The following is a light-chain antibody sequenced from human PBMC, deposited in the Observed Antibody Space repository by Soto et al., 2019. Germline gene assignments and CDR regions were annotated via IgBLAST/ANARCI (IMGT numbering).Light chain of an antibody. CDR1: QNIGVW. CDR2: GAS. CDR3: QQLNSYPSIT. J-gene: IGKJ3*01. V-gene: IGKV1-5*01. Sequence: DIQMTQSPSTLSASVGDRVTIACRASQNIGVWLAWYQQKPGQAPKLLIYGASTLQSGVPSRFSGSGSGTDFTLTISNLQPEDFATYYCQQLNSYPSITFGPGTTVDVK.